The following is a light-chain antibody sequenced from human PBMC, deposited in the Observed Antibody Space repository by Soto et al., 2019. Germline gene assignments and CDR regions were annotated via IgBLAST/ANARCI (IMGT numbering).Light chain of an antibody. CDR1: QSIANY. CDR2: ATF. V-gene: IGKV1-39*01. CDR3: QHTYSTPYT. J-gene: IGKJ2*01. Sequence: DIQMTQSPSSLSASVGDRVTITCRASQSIANYLNWYQQKPGKAPELLIYATFGLQSGVPSRFSGSGSGTDFSLTISSIQPEDFATYYCQHTYSTPYTFGQGTKLEIK.